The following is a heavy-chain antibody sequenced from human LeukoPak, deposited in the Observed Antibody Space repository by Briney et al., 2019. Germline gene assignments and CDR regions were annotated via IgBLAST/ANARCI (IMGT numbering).Heavy chain of an antibody. CDR3: ARDPDFWSGYRGSGMDV. Sequence: PGGSLRLSCAASGFTSSSYSMNWVRQAPGKGLEWVSYISSSSTIYYADSVKGRFTISRDNAKNSLYLQMNSLRAEDTAVYYCARDPDFWSGYRGSGMDVWGQGTTVTVSS. CDR1: GFTSSSYS. CDR2: ISSSSTI. V-gene: IGHV3-48*01. D-gene: IGHD3-3*01. J-gene: IGHJ6*02.